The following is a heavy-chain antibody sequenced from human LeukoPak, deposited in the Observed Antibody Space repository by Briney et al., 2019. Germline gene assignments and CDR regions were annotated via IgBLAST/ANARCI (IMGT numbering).Heavy chain of an antibody. J-gene: IGHJ3*02. V-gene: IGHV3-23*01. CDR3: AKEGQQLVHFAFDI. Sequence: GGSLRLSCAASGFTFSDYYMSWIRQAPGKGLEWVSAIGGSGGSTYYADSVKGRFTISRDNSKNTLYLQMNSLRAEDTAVYYCAKEGQQLVHFAFDIWGQGTMVTVSS. D-gene: IGHD6-13*01. CDR2: IGGSGGST. CDR1: GFTFSDYY.